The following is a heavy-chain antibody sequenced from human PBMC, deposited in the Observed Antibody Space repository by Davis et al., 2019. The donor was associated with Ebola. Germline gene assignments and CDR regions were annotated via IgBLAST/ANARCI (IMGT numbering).Heavy chain of an antibody. J-gene: IGHJ6*02. V-gene: IGHV3-21*01. D-gene: IGHD3-10*01. CDR3: ARDKEVDVGDPGSYGMDV. CDR1: GFTFSSYS. CDR2: ISSSSSYI. Sequence: GESLKISCAASGFTFSSYSMNWVRQAPGKGLEWVSSISSSSSYIYYADSVKGRFTISRDNAKNSLYLQMNSLRAEDTAVYYCARDKEVDVGDPGSYGMDVWGQGTTVTVSS.